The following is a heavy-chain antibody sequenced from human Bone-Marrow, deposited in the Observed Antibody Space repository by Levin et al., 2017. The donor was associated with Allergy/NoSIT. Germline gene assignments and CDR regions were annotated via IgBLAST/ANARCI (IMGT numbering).Heavy chain of an antibody. CDR2: ISDSGRST. CDR1: GFTFSSHA. CDR3: AKEYYYHMDV. V-gene: IGHV3-23*01. J-gene: IGHJ6*03. Sequence: GESLKISCAASGFTFSSHAMTWVRQAPGKGLEWVSTISDSGRSTYTADSVKGRFTISRDNSKNTLYLQMNSLRAEDTAVYYCAKEYYYHMDVWGKGTTVTVSS.